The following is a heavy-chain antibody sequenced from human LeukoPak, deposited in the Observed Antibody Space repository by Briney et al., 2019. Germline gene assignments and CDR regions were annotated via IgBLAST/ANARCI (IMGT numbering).Heavy chain of an antibody. J-gene: IGHJ5*02. D-gene: IGHD2-2*01. CDR3: ARDIVVVPAALGWFDP. V-gene: IGHV1-2*02. CDR1: GYTFTGYY. Sequence: ASVKVSCKASGYTFTGYYMHWVRQAPGQGLEWMGWINPNSGGTNYAQKFQGRVTMTRDTSISTAYMELSSLRSEDTAVYYCARDIVVVPAALGWFDPWGQGTLVTVSS. CDR2: INPNSGGT.